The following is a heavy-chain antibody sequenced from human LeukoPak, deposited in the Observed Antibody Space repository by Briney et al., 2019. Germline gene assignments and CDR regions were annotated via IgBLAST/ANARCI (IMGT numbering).Heavy chain of an antibody. CDR3: TRVGVPAAMPFDY. Sequence: GGSLGLSCTASGFTFGDYAMSWVRQAPGKGLEWVGFIRSKAYGGTTEYAASVKGGFTISRDDSKSIAYLQMNSLKTEDTAVYYCTRVGVPAAMPFDYWGQGTLVTVSS. V-gene: IGHV3-49*04. CDR1: GFTFGDYA. J-gene: IGHJ4*02. D-gene: IGHD2-2*01. CDR2: IRSKAYGGTT.